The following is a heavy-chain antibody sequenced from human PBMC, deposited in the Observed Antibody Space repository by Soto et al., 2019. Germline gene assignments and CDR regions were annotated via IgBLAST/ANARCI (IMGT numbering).Heavy chain of an antibody. CDR1: GFTFSSYA. D-gene: IGHD3-22*01. J-gene: IGHJ4*02. V-gene: IGHV3-30-3*01. Sequence: SLRLSCAASGFTFSSYAMHWVRQAPGKGLEWVAVISYDGSNKYYADSVKGRFTISRDNSKNTLYLQMNSLRAEDTAVYYCARAPPPGYYYDSSGYLDYWGQGTLVTVSS. CDR2: ISYDGSNK. CDR3: ARAPPPGYYYDSSGYLDY.